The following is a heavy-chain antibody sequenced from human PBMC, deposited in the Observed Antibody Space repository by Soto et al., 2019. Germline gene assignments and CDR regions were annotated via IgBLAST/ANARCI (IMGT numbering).Heavy chain of an antibody. Sequence: QVHLVQSGAEVKKPGASVKVSCQASGYAFTTYGITWVRQAPGQGLEWMGWISAHNGNTNYAQKPQGRVTVTRDTSTSTAYMELRSLRSDDTAVYYCARGRYGDYGGQGALVTVSS. V-gene: IGHV1-18*01. CDR2: ISAHNGNT. CDR1: GYAFTTYG. J-gene: IGHJ4*02. CDR3: ARGRYGDY. D-gene: IGHD1-1*01.